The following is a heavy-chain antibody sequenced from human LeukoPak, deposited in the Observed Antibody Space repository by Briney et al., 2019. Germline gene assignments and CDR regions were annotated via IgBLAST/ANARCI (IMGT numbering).Heavy chain of an antibody. J-gene: IGHJ4*02. CDR1: GFTFSSYS. CDR3: ARVQPHYYDSSGYPPDY. CDR2: ISSSSSYI. Sequence: GGSLRLSYAASGFTFSSYSMNWVRQAPGKGLEWVSSISSSSSYIYYADSVKGRFTISRDNAKNSLYLQMNSLRAEDTAVYYCARVQPHYYDSSGYPPDYWGQGTLVTVSS. D-gene: IGHD3-22*01. V-gene: IGHV3-21*04.